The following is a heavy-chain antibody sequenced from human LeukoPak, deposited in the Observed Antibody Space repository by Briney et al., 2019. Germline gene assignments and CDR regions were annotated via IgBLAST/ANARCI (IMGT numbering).Heavy chain of an antibody. V-gene: IGHV3-21*01. CDR2: ISDTTTYT. CDR1: GFTFSSYS. D-gene: IGHD4-17*01. Sequence: GGSLRLSCAASGFTFSSYSMNWVRQAPGEGLEWISSISDTTTYTYYADSVKGRFTISRDNAKNSLYLQMNSPRAEDTAVYYCARDRSTVTTWVDYWGQGTLVTVSS. CDR3: ARDRSTVTTWVDY. J-gene: IGHJ4*02.